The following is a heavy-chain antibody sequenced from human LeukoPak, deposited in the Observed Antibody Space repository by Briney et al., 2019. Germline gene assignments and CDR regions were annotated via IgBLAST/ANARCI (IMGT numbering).Heavy chain of an antibody. CDR3: AKFLFIAAAGTGGAH. J-gene: IGHJ4*02. CDR2: TSYDGSNK. D-gene: IGHD6-13*01. V-gene: IGHV3-30-3*02. CDR1: GFTFSSYG. Sequence: QTGGSLRLSCAASGFTFSSYGMHWVRQAPGKGLEWVAATSYDGSNKYYADSVKGRFTISRDNSKNSLYLQMNSLRAEDTALYYCAKFLFIAAAGTGGAHWAQGTLVTVSS.